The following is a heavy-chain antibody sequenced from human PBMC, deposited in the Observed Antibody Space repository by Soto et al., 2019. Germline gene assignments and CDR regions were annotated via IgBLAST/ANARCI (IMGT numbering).Heavy chain of an antibody. CDR3: ARVLPPYYDILTGYYSLEAFDI. CDR2: INSDGSST. V-gene: IGHV3-74*01. D-gene: IGHD3-9*01. Sequence: GGSLRLSCAASGVTFSSYGRHWVRQAPGKGLVWVSRINSDGSSTSYADSVKGRFTISRDNAKNTLYLQMNSLRAEDTAVYYWARVLPPYYDILTGYYSLEAFDIWGQGTMVTVSS. J-gene: IGHJ3*02. CDR1: GVTFSSYG.